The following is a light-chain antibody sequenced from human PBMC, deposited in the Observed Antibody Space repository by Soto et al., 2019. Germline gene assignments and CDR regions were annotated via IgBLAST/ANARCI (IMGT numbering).Light chain of an antibody. CDR2: DAS. CDR1: QSVSSSY. CDR3: QRYGRSPGSFT. Sequence: EIVLTQSPGTLSLSPGERATLSCRASQSVSSSYLAWYQQKPGQAPRLLIYDASSRATGIPDRFSGSGSGTDFTFNISRLEPVLFAVYYYQRYGRSPGSFTFGPGTKVDI. J-gene: IGKJ3*01. V-gene: IGKV3-20*01.